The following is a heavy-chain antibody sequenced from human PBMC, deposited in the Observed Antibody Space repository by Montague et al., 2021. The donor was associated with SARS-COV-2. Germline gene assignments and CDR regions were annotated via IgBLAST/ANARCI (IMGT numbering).Heavy chain of an antibody. CDR3: ARGSRQWLVRPPHYYYFDY. CDR1: GGSISSNNYY. J-gene: IGHJ4*02. D-gene: IGHD6-19*01. CDR2: INHSGST. V-gene: IGHV4-39*07. Sequence: SETLSLTCTVSGGSISSNNYYWDWIRQPPGKGLEWIGEINHSGSTNYNPSLKSRVTISVDTSKNQFSLKLSSVTAADTAVYYCARGSRQWLVRPPHYYYFDYWGQGTLVTVSS.